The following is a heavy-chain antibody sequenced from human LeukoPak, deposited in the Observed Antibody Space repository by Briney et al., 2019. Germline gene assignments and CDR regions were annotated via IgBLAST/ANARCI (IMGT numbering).Heavy chain of an antibody. CDR2: ISSSGSTI. CDR1: GFSFSSYE. D-gene: IGHD2-2*01. Sequence: PGGSLRLSCTASGFSFSSYEMNWVRQAPGTGLEWVSYISSSGSTIYYADSVKGRFTISRDNAKNSLYLQMNSLRDEDTAVYYCARGYASSYWGQGTLVTVSS. CDR3: ARGYASSY. J-gene: IGHJ4*02. V-gene: IGHV3-48*03.